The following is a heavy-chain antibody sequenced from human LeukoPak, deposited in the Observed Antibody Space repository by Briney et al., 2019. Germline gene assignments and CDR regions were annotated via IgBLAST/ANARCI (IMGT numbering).Heavy chain of an antibody. V-gene: IGHV1-2*02. J-gene: IGHJ4*02. CDR2: MNPNSGGT. CDR1: GYTFTSYD. CDR3: ARVWELPV. D-gene: IGHD1-26*01. Sequence: GASVKVSCKASGYTFTSYDINWVRQATGQGLEWMGWMNPNSGGTNYAQKFQGRVTMTTDTSTSTTYMELRGLQSDDTAVYYCARVWELPVWGQGTLVTVSS.